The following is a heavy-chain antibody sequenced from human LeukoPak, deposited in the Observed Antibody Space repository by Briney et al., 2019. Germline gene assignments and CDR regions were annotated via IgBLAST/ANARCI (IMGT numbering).Heavy chain of an antibody. D-gene: IGHD3-16*02. CDR2: ISPNSGGT. CDR1: GYTFTSYG. CDR3: ARVREDDYVWGSYRSFFYYFDC. Sequence: ASVKVSCKASGYTFTSYGISWVRQAPGQGLEWMGWISPNSGGTNYAQKFQGRVTMTRDTSISTAYIELSRLRSDDTAVYYCARVREDDYVWGSYRSFFYYFDCWGQGTLVTVSS. J-gene: IGHJ4*02. V-gene: IGHV1-2*02.